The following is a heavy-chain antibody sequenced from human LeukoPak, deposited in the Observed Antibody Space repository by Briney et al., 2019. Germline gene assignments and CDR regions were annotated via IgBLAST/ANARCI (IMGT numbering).Heavy chain of an antibody. D-gene: IGHD3-22*01. J-gene: IGHJ4*02. CDR1: GYTFTGYY. Sequence: ASVKVSCKASGYTFTGYYMHWVRQAPGQGLEWMGRINPNSGGTNYAQKFQGRVTMTRDTSISTAYMELSRLRSDDTVVYYCARSVYYYDSSGPNYWGQGTLVTVSS. CDR2: INPNSGGT. CDR3: ARSVYYYDSSGPNY. V-gene: IGHV1-2*05.